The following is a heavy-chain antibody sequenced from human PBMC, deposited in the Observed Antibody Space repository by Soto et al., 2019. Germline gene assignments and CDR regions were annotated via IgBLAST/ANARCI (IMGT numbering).Heavy chain of an antibody. CDR1: GFTLGSYV. CDR3: ERALGHLDPFDI. Sequence: EVQLLESGGGLVQPGGSLRLSCAASGFTLGSYVMSWVRLGPGKGLEWVSGISRSGTITYYADSVKGRFTISRDDSKNTLYLQMGSLRADDTALYYCERALGHLDPFDIWGQGTMVSFSS. J-gene: IGHJ3*02. V-gene: IGHV3-23*01. CDR2: ISRSGTIT.